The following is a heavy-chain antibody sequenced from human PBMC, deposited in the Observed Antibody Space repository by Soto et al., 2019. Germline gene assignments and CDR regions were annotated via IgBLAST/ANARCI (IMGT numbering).Heavy chain of an antibody. CDR2: INSDGSST. CDR1: GFTFSSYW. J-gene: IGHJ6*02. V-gene: IGHV3-74*01. D-gene: IGHD6-6*01. CDR3: ARGYSSSWSPGMDV. Sequence: GGSLRLSCAASGFTFSSYWMHWVRQAPGKGLVWVSRINSDGSSTSYADSVKGRFTISRDNAKNTLYLQMNSLGAEDTAVYYCARGYSSSWSPGMDVWGQGTTVTVSS.